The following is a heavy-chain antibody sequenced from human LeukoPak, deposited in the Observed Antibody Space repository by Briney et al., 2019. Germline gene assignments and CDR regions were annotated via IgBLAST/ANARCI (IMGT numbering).Heavy chain of an antibody. Sequence: ASVKVSCKASGGTFSSYAISWVRQAPGQGLEWMGGIIPTFGTANYAQKFQGRVTITADKSTSTAYMELSSLRSEDTAVYYCARDSLRRGRRLGGYYYGMDVWGKGTTVTVSS. CDR2: IIPTFGTA. V-gene: IGHV1-69*06. D-gene: IGHD2-15*01. J-gene: IGHJ6*04. CDR3: ARDSLRRGRRLGGYYYGMDV. CDR1: GGTFSSYA.